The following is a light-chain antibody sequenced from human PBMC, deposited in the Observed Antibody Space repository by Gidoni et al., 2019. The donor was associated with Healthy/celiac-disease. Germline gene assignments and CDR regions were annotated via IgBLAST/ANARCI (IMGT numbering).Light chain of an antibody. CDR3: AAWDDSLSGRVV. J-gene: IGLJ2*01. V-gene: IGLV1-47*01. CDR2: RNN. CDR1: SSNIGSNY. Sequence: QSVLTQPPSASGTPGQRVTISCSGSSSNIGSNYVYWYQQLPGTAPKLLIYRNNQRPSRVPDRFSGSKSGTSASLAISGLRSEDEADYYCAAWDDSLSGRVVFGGGTKLTVL.